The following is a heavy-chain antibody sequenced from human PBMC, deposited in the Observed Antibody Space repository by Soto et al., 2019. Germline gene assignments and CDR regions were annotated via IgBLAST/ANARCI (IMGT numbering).Heavy chain of an antibody. CDR3: ARDPRTTVTTTLGWFDP. CDR2: ISNSGGTT. J-gene: IGHJ5*02. D-gene: IGHD4-4*01. Sequence: VQLLESGGGLVQPGGSLRLSCTASGITFSAHYMSWIRQAPGKGLEWVSYISNSGGTTYYADSVEGRLTISRDNAKNSLYLQMNSLRAEDTAVYYCARDPRTTVTTTLGWFDPWGQGTLVIVSS. CDR1: GITFSAHY. V-gene: IGHV3-11*01.